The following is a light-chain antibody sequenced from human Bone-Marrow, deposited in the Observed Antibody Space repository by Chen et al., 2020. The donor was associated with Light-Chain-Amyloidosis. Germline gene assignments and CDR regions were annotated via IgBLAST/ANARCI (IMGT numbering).Light chain of an antibody. CDR3: QSYQGSSQGV. CDR1: SGSIATNY. CDR2: EDD. J-gene: IGLJ3*02. V-gene: IGLV6-57*01. Sequence: NFMLTQPHSVSEFPGKTVIISCTRSSGSIATNYVQWYQQRPGSSPTTVIYEDDQRPSGVPDRFTGSIDRSSNSASLTISGLKTEDEADYYCQSYQGSSQGVFGGGTKLTVL.